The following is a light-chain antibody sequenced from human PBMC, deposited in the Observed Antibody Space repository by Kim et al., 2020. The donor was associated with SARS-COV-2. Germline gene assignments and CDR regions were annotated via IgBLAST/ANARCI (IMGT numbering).Light chain of an antibody. CDR2: AAS. V-gene: IGKV1-16*01. CDR3: QQYKSYPIT. Sequence: ASVGDRVTISCRASQGINNFLAWIQQRPGKPPKSLIFAASSLQSGVTSRFSGSGSGTDFTLTISSLQAEDFATYYCQQYKSYPITFGQGTRLEIK. J-gene: IGKJ5*01. CDR1: QGINNF.